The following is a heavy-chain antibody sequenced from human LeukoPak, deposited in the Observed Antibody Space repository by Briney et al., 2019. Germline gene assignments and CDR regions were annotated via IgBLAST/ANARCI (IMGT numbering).Heavy chain of an antibody. J-gene: IGHJ4*02. V-gene: IGHV1-18*01. D-gene: IGHD2-15*01. Sequence: GASVKVSCKASGYTFITYGISWVRQAPGQGLEWMGWISTYNGDTKYSQKLQGRVTMTTDTSTSTAYMELRSLRSDDTAVYYCGRGPYCSGATCYSQYFDYWGQGTLSPSPQ. CDR3: GRGPYCSGATCYSQYFDY. CDR1: GYTFITYG. CDR2: ISTYNGDT.